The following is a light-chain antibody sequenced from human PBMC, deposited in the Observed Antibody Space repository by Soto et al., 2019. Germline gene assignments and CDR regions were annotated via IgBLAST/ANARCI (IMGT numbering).Light chain of an antibody. J-gene: IGLJ1*01. CDR2: EGI. CDR1: SSTVGGFNV. V-gene: IGLV2-23*01. CDR3: CSYVGATTYV. Sequence: LAQPASVSGSPGQSITISCTGTSSTVGGFNVVSWYQQHPGKAPKVIIYEGIKRPSGISNRFSGSNSGSTASLTISGLQAEDEADYYCCSYVGATTYVFGTGTKVTVL.